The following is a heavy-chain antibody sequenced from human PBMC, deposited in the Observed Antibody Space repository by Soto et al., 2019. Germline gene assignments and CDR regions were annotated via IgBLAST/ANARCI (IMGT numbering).Heavy chain of an antibody. CDR2: ISYDGSNK. CDR1: GFTFSSYA. J-gene: IGHJ4*02. D-gene: IGHD3-10*01. CDR3: ARARSKVSTGYYFDY. Sequence: QVQLVESGGGVVQPGRSLRLSCAASGFTFSSYAMHWVRQAPGKGLEWVAVISYDGSNKYYADSVKGRFTISRDHSKNTLYLQMNSLRAEDTAVYYCARARSKVSTGYYFDYWGQGTLVTVSS. V-gene: IGHV3-30-3*01.